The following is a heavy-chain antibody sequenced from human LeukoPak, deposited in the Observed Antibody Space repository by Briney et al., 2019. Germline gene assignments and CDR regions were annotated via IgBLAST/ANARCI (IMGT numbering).Heavy chain of an antibody. J-gene: IGHJ5*02. Sequence: PGGSLRLSCAASGFHFSSCAMHWVRRAPGKGLEWVAYIRYDGDNKRYADSVKGRFTVSRDNSKDTVYLQMNSLRREDTAMYYCTKGDDYGATTRLPKFNWFDPWGQGTLVLVSS. CDR3: TKGDDYGATTRLPKFNWFDP. CDR2: IRYDGDNK. V-gene: IGHV3-30*02. D-gene: IGHD4/OR15-4a*01. CDR1: GFHFSSCA.